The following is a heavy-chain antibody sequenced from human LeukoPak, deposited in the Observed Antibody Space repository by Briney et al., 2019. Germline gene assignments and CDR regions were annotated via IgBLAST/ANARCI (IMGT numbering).Heavy chain of an antibody. CDR1: GYTFSNYY. J-gene: IGHJ6*03. CDR2: INPSGGST. CDR3: ARSFGASQQYSSSWYYYYMDV. V-gene: IGHV1-46*01. Sequence: ASVKVSCKASGYTFSNYYMHWARQAPGQGLEWMGIINPSGGSTSYAQKFQGRVTMTRDMSTSTVYMELSSLRSDDTAVYYCARSFGASQQYSSSWYYYYMDVWGKGTTVTVSS. D-gene: IGHD6-13*01.